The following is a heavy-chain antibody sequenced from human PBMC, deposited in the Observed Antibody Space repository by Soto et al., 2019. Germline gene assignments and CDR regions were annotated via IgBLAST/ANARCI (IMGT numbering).Heavy chain of an antibody. CDR2: FDPEDGET. J-gene: IGHJ6*03. V-gene: IGHV1-24*01. D-gene: IGHD3-9*01. Sequence: ASVKVSCKVSGYTLTELSMHWVRQAPGKGLEWMGGFDPEDGETIYAQKFQGRVTMTEDTSTDTAYMELSSLGSEDTAVYYCATWGILTGTPRGYYYYYMDVWGKGTTVTVSS. CDR1: GYTLTELS. CDR3: ATWGILTGTPRGYYYYYMDV.